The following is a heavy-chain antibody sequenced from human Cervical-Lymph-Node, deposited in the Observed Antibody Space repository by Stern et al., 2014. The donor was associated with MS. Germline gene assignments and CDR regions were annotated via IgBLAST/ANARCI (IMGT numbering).Heavy chain of an antibody. CDR1: GDTFRNYA. D-gene: IGHD5-12*01. CDR3: ARPWGIVATTGTHYYYYGMDV. CDR2: ILPIFSTT. J-gene: IGHJ6*02. Sequence: VQLVESGAEVKTPGSSVKVSCKTSGDTFRNYAISWVRQAPGQGLEWIGGILPIFSTTNYAQEFQGRVTLTADTSTTTAYMELSSLRYGDTAVYFCARPWGIVATTGTHYYYYGMDVWGQGTTVTVAS. V-gene: IGHV1-69*06.